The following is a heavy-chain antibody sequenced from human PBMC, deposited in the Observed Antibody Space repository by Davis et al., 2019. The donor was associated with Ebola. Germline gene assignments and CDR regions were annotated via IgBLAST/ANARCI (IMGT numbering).Heavy chain of an antibody. CDR3: ARGDYAGSSFDY. J-gene: IGHJ4*02. V-gene: IGHV4-4*09. D-gene: IGHD4-17*01. CDR1: GDSISTYY. CDR2: IQNGGSP. Sequence: SETLSLTCSVSGDSISTYYWNWIRQPPGKGLEWIGCIQNGGSPIYNPSLKSRVTLSVDRSTNQFSLKLTPVTAADTAVYYCARGDYAGSSFDYWGQGTLVSVSS.